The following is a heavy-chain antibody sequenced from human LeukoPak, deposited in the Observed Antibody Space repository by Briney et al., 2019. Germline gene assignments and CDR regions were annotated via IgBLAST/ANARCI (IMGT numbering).Heavy chain of an antibody. V-gene: IGHV4-34*01. J-gene: IGHJ5*02. D-gene: IGHD6-6*01. CDR1: GGSFSGYY. CDR2: INPSVST. CDR3: QYSSSSESNWFDP. Sequence: SETLSLTCAVYGGSFSGYYWSWIRQPPGMGLEWIGEINPSVSTNYNPSLKSRVTISVDTSKNQFSLKLSSVTAADTTVYYCQYSSSSESNWFDPWGQGTLVTVSS.